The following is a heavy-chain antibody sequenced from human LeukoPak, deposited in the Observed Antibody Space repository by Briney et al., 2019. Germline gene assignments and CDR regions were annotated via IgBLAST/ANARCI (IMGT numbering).Heavy chain of an antibody. D-gene: IGHD6-6*01. CDR2: IRYDGRNK. Sequence: GGSLRLSCAASTFIFSNYGMHWVRQAPGKGLEWVAFIRYDGRNKYYGDSVKGRFTISRDNSKNTLYLQMNSLRAEDTAVYYCARVRAAHDYWGQGTLVTVSS. V-gene: IGHV3-30*02. CDR3: ARVRAAHDY. CDR1: TFIFSNYG. J-gene: IGHJ4*02.